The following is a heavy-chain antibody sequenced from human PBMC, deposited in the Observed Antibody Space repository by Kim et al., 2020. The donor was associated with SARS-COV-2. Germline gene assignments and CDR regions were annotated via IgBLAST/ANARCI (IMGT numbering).Heavy chain of an antibody. CDR2: IIPIFGTA. CDR1: GGTFSSYA. Sequence: SVKVSCKASGGTFSSYAISWVRQAPGKGLEWMGGIIPIFGTANYAQKFQGRVTITADESTSTAYMELSSLRSEDTAVYYCATNPYYYEEAVGWYYFDYWGQGTLVTVSS. V-gene: IGHV1-69*13. CDR3: ATNPYYYEEAVGWYYFDY. D-gene: IGHD3-22*01. J-gene: IGHJ4*02.